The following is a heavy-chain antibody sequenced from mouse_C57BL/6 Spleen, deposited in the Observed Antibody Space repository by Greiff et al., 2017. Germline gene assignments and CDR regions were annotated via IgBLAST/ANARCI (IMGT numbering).Heavy chain of an antibody. CDR2: IDPEDGDT. CDR1: GFNIKDYY. D-gene: IGHD2-5*01. Sequence: EVQLQQSGAELVRPGASVKLSCTASGFNIKDYYMHWVKQRPEQGLEWIGRIDPEDGDTEYAPKFQGKATMTADPSSNTAYLQLSSLTSEDTAVYYCTTGGYYSNSFAYWGQGTLVTVSA. CDR3: TTGGYYSNSFAY. V-gene: IGHV14-1*01. J-gene: IGHJ3*01.